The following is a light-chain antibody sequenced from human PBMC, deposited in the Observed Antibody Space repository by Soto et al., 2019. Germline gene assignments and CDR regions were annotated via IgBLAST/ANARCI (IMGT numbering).Light chain of an antibody. CDR1: SSNIGSNT. CDR2: NTD. Sequence: QSVLTQPPSASGTPGQRVTISCSGSSSNIGSNTVNWYQHLPGTAPKLLIYNTDQRPSGVPDRFSGSKSGTSASLAISGLQSEDEADYFCSAWDGSLKVFGTGTKVTVL. CDR3: SAWDGSLKV. V-gene: IGLV1-44*01. J-gene: IGLJ1*01.